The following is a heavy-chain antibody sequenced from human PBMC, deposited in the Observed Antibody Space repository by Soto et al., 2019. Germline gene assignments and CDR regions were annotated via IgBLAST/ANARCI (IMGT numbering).Heavy chain of an antibody. CDR3: ARDRGYSGYADY. V-gene: IGHV3-7*05. Sequence: GGSLRLSCATSGFTFSRYWMSWVRQAPGKGLEWVANIKQDKSEKYYVDSVKGRFTISRDNAKNSLFLQMNSLRAEDTAVYYCARDRGYSGYADYWGQGTLVTVSS. CDR2: IKQDKSEK. CDR1: GFTFSRYW. J-gene: IGHJ4*02. D-gene: IGHD5-12*01.